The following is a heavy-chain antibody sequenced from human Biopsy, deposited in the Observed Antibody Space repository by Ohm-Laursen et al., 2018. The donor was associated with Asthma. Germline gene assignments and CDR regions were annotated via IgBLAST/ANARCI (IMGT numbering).Heavy chain of an antibody. J-gene: IGHJ6*02. CDR3: ARGPELDV. V-gene: IGHV4-34*01. Sequence: TLSLTCNVYPGSFSGFFWTWIRQSPGKGLEWIGETNERGVTNNNPSLKSRIIISIDTYWNRVSLKLTSVTAADTAVYYCARGPELDVWGQGTTVTVSS. CDR1: PGSFSGFF. CDR2: TNERGVT.